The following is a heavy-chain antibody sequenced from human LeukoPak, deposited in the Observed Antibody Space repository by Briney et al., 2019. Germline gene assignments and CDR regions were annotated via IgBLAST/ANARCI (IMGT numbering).Heavy chain of an antibody. CDR1: GFTFDESA. CDR2: IGWDSKSI. Sequence: GGSLRLSCAASGFTFDESAMHWVRQAPGKGLEWVSGIGWDSKSIIYADSVKGRFTISRDNAKNSLYLQMNSLRAEDTALYYCAKAVAAPGAFDIWGRGTVVTISS. V-gene: IGHV3-9*01. D-gene: IGHD6-19*01. J-gene: IGHJ3*02. CDR3: AKAVAAPGAFDI.